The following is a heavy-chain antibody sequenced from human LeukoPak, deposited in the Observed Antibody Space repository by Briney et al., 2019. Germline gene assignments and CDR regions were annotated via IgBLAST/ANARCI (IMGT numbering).Heavy chain of an antibody. CDR3: ARREITMVRGALLYYFDY. CDR2: IYYSGST. Sequence: PSETLSLTCTVSDDSISDYYWSWIRQPPGKGLEWIGYIYYSGSTNYNPSLKSRVTISVDTSKNQFSLKLSSVTAADTAVYYCARREITMVRGALLYYFDYWGQGTLVTVSS. J-gene: IGHJ4*02. D-gene: IGHD3-10*01. CDR1: DDSISDYY. V-gene: IGHV4-59*12.